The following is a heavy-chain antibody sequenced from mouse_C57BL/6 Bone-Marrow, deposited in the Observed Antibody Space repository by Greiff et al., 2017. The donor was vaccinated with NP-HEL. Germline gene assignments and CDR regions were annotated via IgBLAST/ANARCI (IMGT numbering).Heavy chain of an antibody. CDR2: IYPGGGYT. Sequence: QVQLKESGAELVRPGTSVKMSCKASGYTSTNYWIGWAKQRPGHGLEWIGDIYPGGGYTNYNEKFKGKATLTADKSSSTAYMQFSSLTSEDSAIYYCARKDYYGSSYAYYFDYWGQGTTLTVSS. CDR3: ARKDYYGSSYAYYFDY. J-gene: IGHJ2*01. CDR1: GYTSTNYW. D-gene: IGHD1-1*01. V-gene: IGHV1-63*01.